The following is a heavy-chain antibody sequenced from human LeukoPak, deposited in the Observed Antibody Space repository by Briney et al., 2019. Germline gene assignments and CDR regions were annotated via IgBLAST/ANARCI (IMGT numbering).Heavy chain of an antibody. CDR1: GFTFSNYW. J-gene: IGHJ4*02. V-gene: IGHV3-7*01. CDR2: IKKDGSEK. Sequence: GGSLRLSCAASGFTFSNYWMNWVRQAPGKGPEWVAIIKKDGSEKYYVDSVKGRFTISRDNAKNSLYLQMNSLRAEDTAMYYCARDSAGNDYWGQGTLVTVSS. D-gene: IGHD6-13*01. CDR3: ARDSAGNDY.